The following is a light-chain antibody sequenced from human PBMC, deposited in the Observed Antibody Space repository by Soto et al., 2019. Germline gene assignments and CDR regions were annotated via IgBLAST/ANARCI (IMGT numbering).Light chain of an antibody. V-gene: IGLV3-21*04. CDR1: DIVRKS. CDR2: YDS. Sequence: SYELTHPPSVSVAPGKTASITCGGNDIVRKSVHWYQQRPGQAPMLVIYYDSDRPSGIPERFSGSNSGNTATLIISRVEAGDEADYYCQVWDSSSDHYVFGTGTKVTVL. CDR3: QVWDSSSDHYV. J-gene: IGLJ1*01.